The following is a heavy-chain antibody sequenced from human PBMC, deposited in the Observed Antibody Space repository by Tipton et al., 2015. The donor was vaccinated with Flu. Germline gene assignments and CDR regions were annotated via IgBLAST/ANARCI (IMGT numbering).Heavy chain of an antibody. Sequence: SLRLSCAASGFTVSGNYTNWVRQAPGKGLEWVSIIYSGDSTYYTDSVKGRFTISRDNSKNTLFLQMNSLRAEDTAIYYCAKEGVLGAFDIWGQGTMVTVSS. CDR1: GFTVSGNY. CDR2: IYSGDST. V-gene: IGHV3-53*01. D-gene: IGHD3-10*01. J-gene: IGHJ3*02. CDR3: AKEGVLGAFDI.